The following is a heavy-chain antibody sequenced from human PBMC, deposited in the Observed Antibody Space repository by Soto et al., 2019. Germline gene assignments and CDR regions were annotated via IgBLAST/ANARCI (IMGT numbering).Heavy chain of an antibody. Sequence: SETLSLTWTVSGGSISRYYWSWIRQPPGKGLEWIGYIYYSGSTNYNPSLKSRVTISVDTPKNQFSLKLSSVTAADTAVYYCAKNWNWGSLVHWGQGTLVTVSS. CDR3: AKNWNWGSLVH. J-gene: IGHJ4*02. CDR2: IYYSGST. CDR1: GGSISRYY. V-gene: IGHV4-59*08. D-gene: IGHD7-27*01.